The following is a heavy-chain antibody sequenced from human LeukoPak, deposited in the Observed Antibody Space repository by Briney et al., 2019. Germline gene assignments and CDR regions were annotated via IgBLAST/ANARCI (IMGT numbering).Heavy chain of an antibody. CDR3: ARDPHPYCTNRVCSPNFVF. CDR1: GFTFISYW. V-gene: IGHV3-7*01. J-gene: IGHJ4*02. Sequence: GGSLRLSCAASGFTFISYWMRWVRQAPGKGLEWVANIKQDGSEKYYVDSVKGRFTISRDNAKNSLYLQMNSLRAEDTAVYYCARDPHPYCTNRVCSPNFVFWGQGTLVTVSS. CDR2: IKQDGSEK. D-gene: IGHD2-8*01.